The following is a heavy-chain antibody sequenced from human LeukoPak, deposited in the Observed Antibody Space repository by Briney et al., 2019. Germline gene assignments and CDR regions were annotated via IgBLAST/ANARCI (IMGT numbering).Heavy chain of an antibody. CDR2: IIPIFGTA. J-gene: IGHJ3*02. Sequence: SVKVSCKASGGTFSSYAISWVRQAPGQGLEWMGGIIPIFGTANYAQKFQGRVTITADESTSTAYMELRSLRSDDTAVYYCARGLQENLAWLKAFSAFDIWGQGTMVTVSS. V-gene: IGHV1-69*13. CDR1: GGTFSSYA. D-gene: IGHD6-19*01. CDR3: ARGLQENLAWLKAFSAFDI.